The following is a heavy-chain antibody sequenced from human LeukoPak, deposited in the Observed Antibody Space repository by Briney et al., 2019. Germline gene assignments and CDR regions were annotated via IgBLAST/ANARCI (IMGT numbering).Heavy chain of an antibody. Sequence: PGGSLRLSCVASGFTFSSYAMSWVRQAPGKGLEWVSGISITGGSTYYTDSVKGRFTISRDNSKNTLYLQMNSLRAEDTAIYYCAKAVTGYSPFDYWGQGTLVTVSS. V-gene: IGHV3-23*01. J-gene: IGHJ4*02. CDR2: ISITGGST. CDR3: AKAVTGYSPFDY. CDR1: GFTFSSYA. D-gene: IGHD3-9*01.